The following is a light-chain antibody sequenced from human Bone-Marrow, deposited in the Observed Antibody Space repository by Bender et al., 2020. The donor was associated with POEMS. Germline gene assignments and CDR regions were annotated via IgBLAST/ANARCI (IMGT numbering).Light chain of an antibody. V-gene: IGLV3-1*01. J-gene: IGLJ1*01. CDR1: KLEYKY. CDR3: HVWDSRSKSYV. CDR2: QDN. Sequence: SFELTQPPSVSVSPGQTAIMTCSGNKLEYKYASWYQQKPGQSPILVLYQDNKRPSGVPERFSGSSSGNTATLTITRVEAGDEADYYCHVWDSRSKSYVFGGGTKVTAL.